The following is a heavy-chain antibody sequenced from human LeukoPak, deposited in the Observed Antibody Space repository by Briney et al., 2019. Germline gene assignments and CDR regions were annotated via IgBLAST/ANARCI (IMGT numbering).Heavy chain of an antibody. J-gene: IGHJ4*02. CDR2: IYYSGSN. V-gene: IGHV4-59*08. Sequence: SETLSLTCTVSGGSISGHYWSWFRQPPGKGLEWTGYIYYSGSNNYNPSLKSRVTISVDTSKNQFSLKLSSVTAADTAVYYCARLSGSPSKFDYWGQGTLVTVFS. D-gene: IGHD1-26*01. CDR3: ARLSGSPSKFDY. CDR1: GGSISGHY.